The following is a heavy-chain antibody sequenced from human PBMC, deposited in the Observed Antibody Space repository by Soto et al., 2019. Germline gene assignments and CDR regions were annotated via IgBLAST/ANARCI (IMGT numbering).Heavy chain of an antibody. CDR3: AKEGDLIGYNYGSCFDY. Sequence: GGSLRLSCAASGFTFSSYSMSWVRQAPGKGLEWVSAITGSGGSTYYADSVKGRFTISRDNSKNTLYLQMNSLRAEDTAVYYCAKEGDLIGYNYGSCFDYWGQGTLVTVSS. J-gene: IGHJ4*02. CDR1: GFTFSSYS. V-gene: IGHV3-23*01. CDR2: ITGSGGST. D-gene: IGHD5-18*01.